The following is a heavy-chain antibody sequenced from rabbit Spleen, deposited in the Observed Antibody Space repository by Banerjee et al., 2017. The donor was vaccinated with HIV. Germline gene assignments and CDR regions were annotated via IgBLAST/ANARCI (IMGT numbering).Heavy chain of an antibody. J-gene: IGHJ4*01. V-gene: IGHV1S43*01. CDR1: GIDFSSHQY. D-gene: IGHD5-1*01. Sequence: QSLEESGGGLVKPGGTLTVTCTASGIDFSSHQYICWVRQAPGKGLEWIACIDTNSGATWYASWAKGRFTISRSTSLNTVDLKMTSLTAADTATYFCARDLVAVIGWNFSLWGPGTLVTVS. CDR3: ARDLVAVIGWNFSL. CDR2: IDTNSGAT.